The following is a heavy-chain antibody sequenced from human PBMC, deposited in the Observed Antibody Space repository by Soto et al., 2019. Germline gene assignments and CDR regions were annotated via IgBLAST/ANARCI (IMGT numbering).Heavy chain of an antibody. Sequence: GGSLRLSCAVSGFNFRSYSMNWVRQTPGKGLEWVASISSSSNFIYYADSMRGRFTISRDDAKNSLYLQMNNLRAEDTAVYYWARWKFVVVTGMTYYDNGIDVWGQGTTVTVSS. CDR3: ARWKFVVVTGMTYYDNGIDV. J-gene: IGHJ6*02. CDR1: GFNFRSYS. CDR2: ISSSSNFI. V-gene: IGHV3-21*01. D-gene: IGHD2-21*02.